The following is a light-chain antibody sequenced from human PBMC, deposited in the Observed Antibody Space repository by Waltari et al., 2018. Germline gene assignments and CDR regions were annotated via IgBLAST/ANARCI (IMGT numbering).Light chain of an antibody. CDR1: QSINSY. V-gene: IGKV1-39*01. Sequence: DIQMTQSPSSLSASIGDRITITCRASQSINSYLSWSQQKPGKAPKLLINGASNLQSGVPSRFSGRGSGTDFTLSISNLQPEDFATYFCQQGYTTPLTFGGGTKVEIK. J-gene: IGKJ4*01. CDR3: QQGYTTPLT. CDR2: GAS.